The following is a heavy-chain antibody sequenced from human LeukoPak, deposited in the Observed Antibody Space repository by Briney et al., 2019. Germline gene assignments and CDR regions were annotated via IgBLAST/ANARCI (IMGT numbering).Heavy chain of an antibody. CDR3: ARLVGGSSRPFDC. CDR2: ISNSGSYI. J-gene: IGHJ4*02. D-gene: IGHD6-13*01. Sequence: GGSLRLSCAASGFTFSSYRMNWVRQAPGKGLEWVSSISNSGSYIYYADSVKGRFTISRDNAKNSLYLRMNSLRAEDTAVYYCARLVGGSSRPFDCWGRGTLVTVSS. CDR1: GFTFSSYR. V-gene: IGHV3-21*01.